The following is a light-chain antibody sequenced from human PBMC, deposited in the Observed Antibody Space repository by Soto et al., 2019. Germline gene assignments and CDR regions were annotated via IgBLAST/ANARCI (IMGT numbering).Light chain of an antibody. CDR1: QSVSYN. CDR2: GAF. CDR3: QQYKNWPPLT. Sequence: EIVMTQSPATLSVSPGERATLSCRASQSVSYNLAWYQQKPGQCPRLLIYGAFTRATGIPARFSGSGSGTEFTLTISSLQSEDFGVYYCQQYKNWPPLTFGGGTKVEIK. J-gene: IGKJ4*01. V-gene: IGKV3-15*01.